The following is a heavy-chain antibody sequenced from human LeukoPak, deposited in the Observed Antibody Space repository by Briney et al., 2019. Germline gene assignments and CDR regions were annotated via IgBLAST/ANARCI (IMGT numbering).Heavy chain of an antibody. CDR2: INPNSGGT. J-gene: IGHJ1*01. CDR1: GYTFTGYY. CDR3: ASSLTPNYYDSSGYYSIEYFQH. V-gene: IGHV1-2*02. Sequence: ASVKVSCKASGYTFTGYYMHWVGQAPGQGLEWMGWINPNSGGTNYAQKFQGRVTMTRDTSISTAYMELSRLRSDDTAVYYCASSLTPNYYDSSGYYSIEYFQHWGQGTLVTVSS. D-gene: IGHD3-22*01.